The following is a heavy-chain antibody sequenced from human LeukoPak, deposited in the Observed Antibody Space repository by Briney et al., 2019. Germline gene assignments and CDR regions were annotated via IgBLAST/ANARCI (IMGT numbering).Heavy chain of an antibody. CDR1: GYTFTSYD. J-gene: IGHJ3*02. Sequence: GASVKVSCKASGYTFTSYDINWVRQATGQGLEWMEWMSPNSDNRGYEQKFQGRVTMTMDTSISTAYMELSSLRSEDTAVYYCAAIMVVTAGVAFNIWGQGTMVTVSS. V-gene: IGHV1-8*01. D-gene: IGHD2-21*02. CDR3: AAIMVVTAGVAFNI. CDR2: MSPNSDNR.